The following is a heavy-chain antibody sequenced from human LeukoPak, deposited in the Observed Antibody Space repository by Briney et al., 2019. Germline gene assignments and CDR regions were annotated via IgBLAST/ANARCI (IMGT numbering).Heavy chain of an antibody. CDR2: IIPILGIA. V-gene: IGHV1-69*04. CDR1: GGTFSIYA. J-gene: IGHJ4*02. Sequence: SVKVSCKASGGTFSIYAISWVRQAPGQGLEWMGRIIPILGIANYAQKFQGRVTITADKPTSTAYMELSSLRSEDTAVYYCASEDIVDNELGGPIDYWGQGTLVTVSS. D-gene: IGHD5-12*01. CDR3: ASEDIVDNELGGPIDY.